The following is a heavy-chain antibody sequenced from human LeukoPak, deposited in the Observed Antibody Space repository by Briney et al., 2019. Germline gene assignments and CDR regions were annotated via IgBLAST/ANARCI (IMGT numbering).Heavy chain of an antibody. V-gene: IGHV5-51*01. Sequence: AESLMISSQGSGYSFTSYWIAWVRQMPGKGLEWMGIIYPGDSDTRYSPSFQGQVTISADKSISTAYLQWSSLKASDTAMYYCARRVAAIHAFDVWGQGTRETVSS. J-gene: IGHJ3*01. CDR1: GYSFTSYW. CDR2: IYPGDSDT. CDR3: ARRVAAIHAFDV. D-gene: IGHD2-15*01.